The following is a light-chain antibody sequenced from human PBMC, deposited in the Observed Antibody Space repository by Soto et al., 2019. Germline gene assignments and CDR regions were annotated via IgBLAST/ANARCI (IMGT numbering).Light chain of an antibody. V-gene: IGKV1-5*03. J-gene: IGKJ4*01. Sequence: DIQMTQSPSTLSASVGDRVTITCRASQSISSWLAWYQQKPGKAPKLLIYKASSLESGVPSRFSGSGSGTEFTLTISSLPPDDFATYYCQQYNLFGGGTKVEIK. CDR3: QQYNL. CDR2: KAS. CDR1: QSISSW.